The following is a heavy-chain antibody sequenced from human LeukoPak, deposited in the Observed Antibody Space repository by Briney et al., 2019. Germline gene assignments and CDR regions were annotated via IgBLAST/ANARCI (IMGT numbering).Heavy chain of an antibody. CDR1: GFTVSSYW. CDR2: IHQNGGTE. D-gene: IGHD6-13*01. CDR3: ARDLSSRDAY. Sequence: GGSLRLSCAASGFTVSSYWMSWVRQAPGEGLEWVACIHQNGGTEYYVDSVKGRFAISRDNTKNSLYLQMNSLTIEDTAVYYCARDLSSRDAYWGQGTLVTVSS. V-gene: IGHV3-7*03. J-gene: IGHJ4*02.